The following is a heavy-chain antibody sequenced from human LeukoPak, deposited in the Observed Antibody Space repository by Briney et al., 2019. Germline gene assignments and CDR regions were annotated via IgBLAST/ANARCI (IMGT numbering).Heavy chain of an antibody. CDR3: AKDAVRGSGRINWFDS. Sequence: PGGSLRLSCAASGFTFNSYAMSWVRQAPGKGLGWVSSISGSGDSTYYADSVKGRFTISRDNSKNTLYLQMNSLRAADTAVYYCAKDAVRGSGRINWFDSWGQGTLVTVSS. J-gene: IGHJ5*01. D-gene: IGHD3-10*01. CDR2: ISGSGDST. V-gene: IGHV3-23*01. CDR1: GFTFNSYA.